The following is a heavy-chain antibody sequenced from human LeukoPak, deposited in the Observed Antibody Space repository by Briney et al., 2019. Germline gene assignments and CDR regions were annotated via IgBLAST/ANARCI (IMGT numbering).Heavy chain of an antibody. CDR2: IYSGGST. CDR3: ARDMLDSGYYDSSGYYYGSYYYGMDV. CDR1: GFTVSSNY. Sequence: GGSLRLSCAASGFTVSSNYMSWVRQAPGKGLEWVSVIYSGGSTYYADSVKGRFTISRDNSKNTLYLQMNSLRAEDTAVYYCARDMLDSGYYDSSGYYYGSYYYGMDVWGQETTVTVSS. D-gene: IGHD3-22*01. J-gene: IGHJ6*02. V-gene: IGHV3-66*01.